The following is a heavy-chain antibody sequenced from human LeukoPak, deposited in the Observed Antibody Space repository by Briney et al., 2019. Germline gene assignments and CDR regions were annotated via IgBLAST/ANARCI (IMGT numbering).Heavy chain of an antibody. D-gene: IGHD2-2*01. CDR1: RYSARSNY. CDR3: PRVGVVRASIQDGFVI. Sequence: GGSLRLSCAPSRYSARSNYTSWDRHAPGKGLEWVSLTESDGSTLYVDSVKGRFTSASDNSKDTIYLQMNSRTAEATAVYYCPRVGVVRASIQDGFVIWGQGAMVTVSS. J-gene: IGHJ3*02. CDR2: TESDGST. V-gene: IGHV3-53*01.